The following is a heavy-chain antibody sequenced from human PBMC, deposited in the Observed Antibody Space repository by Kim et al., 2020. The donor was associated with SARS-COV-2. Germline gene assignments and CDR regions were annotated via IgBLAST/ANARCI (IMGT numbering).Heavy chain of an antibody. CDR1: GFTFSSYG. CDR3: AKDNAGEELLLEDVFDY. CDR2: ISYDGSNK. V-gene: IGHV3-30*18. D-gene: IGHD3-10*01. Sequence: GGSLRLSCAASGFTFSSYGMHWVRQAPGKGLEWVAVISYDGSNKYYADSVKGRFTISRDNSKNTLYLQMNSLRAEDTAVYYCAKDNAGEELLLEDVFDY. J-gene: IGHJ4*01.